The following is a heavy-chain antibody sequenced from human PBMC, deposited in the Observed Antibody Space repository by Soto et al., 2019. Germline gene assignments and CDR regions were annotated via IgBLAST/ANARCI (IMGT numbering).Heavy chain of an antibody. CDR3: ARGHSSGWHFDY. Sequence: HSETLSLTCAVSGGSISSGDYSWNWIRQPPGKGLEWIGYIYFGGSTYYNPSLQSRVTMSVDRSRNQFSLKLSSVTAADTAVYYCARGHSSGWHFDYWGQGTLVTVSS. J-gene: IGHJ4*02. CDR1: GGSISSGDYS. CDR2: IYFGGST. V-gene: IGHV4-30-2*01. D-gene: IGHD6-19*01.